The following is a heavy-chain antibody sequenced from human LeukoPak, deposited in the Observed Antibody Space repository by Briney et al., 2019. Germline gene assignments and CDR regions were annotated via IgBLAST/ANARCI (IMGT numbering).Heavy chain of an antibody. CDR3: ARGRGSSWYYFDY. CDR2: ISAHNGKT. J-gene: IGHJ4*02. D-gene: IGHD6-13*01. Sequence: ASVKVSCKASGYIFNNYDITWVRQAPGQGLEWMGWISAHNGKTNYAQKFQGRVTMTTDRSARTAYMELRSLRSGDTAVYYCARGRGSSWYYFDYWGRGTLVTVSS. V-gene: IGHV1-18*01. CDR1: GYIFNNYD.